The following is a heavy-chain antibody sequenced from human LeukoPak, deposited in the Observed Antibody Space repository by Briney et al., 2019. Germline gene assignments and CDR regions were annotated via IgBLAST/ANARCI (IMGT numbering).Heavy chain of an antibody. CDR1: GFTFSSYG. V-gene: IGHV3-23*01. Sequence: GGSLRLSCAPSGFTFSSYGMSWVRQAPGKGLEWVSAISGSGGSTYYADSVKGRFTISRDNSKNTLYLQMNSLRAEDTAVYYCAKWTAMALYFDFWGLGTRVTVSS. CDR3: AKWTAMALYFDF. J-gene: IGHJ4*02. CDR2: ISGSGGST. D-gene: IGHD5-18*01.